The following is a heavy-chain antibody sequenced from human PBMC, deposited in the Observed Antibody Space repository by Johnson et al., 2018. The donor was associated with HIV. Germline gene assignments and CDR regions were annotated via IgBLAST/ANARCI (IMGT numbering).Heavy chain of an antibody. V-gene: IGHV3-30*02. D-gene: IGHD3-22*01. Sequence: QVQLVESGGGVVQPGGSLRLSCAASGFTFSNYGMHWARQAPGKRLEWVAFIRYDGNSKYYADSVKGRFIVSRDNSKNTLYLQMNSLRAEDTAVYYCARDRYYDSSGSHAFDIWGQGTMVTVSS. CDR2: IRYDGNSK. CDR3: ARDRYYDSSGSHAFDI. CDR1: GFTFSNYG. J-gene: IGHJ3*02.